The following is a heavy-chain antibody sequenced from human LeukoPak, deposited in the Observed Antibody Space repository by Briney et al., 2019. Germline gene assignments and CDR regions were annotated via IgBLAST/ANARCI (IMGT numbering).Heavy chain of an antibody. CDR2: IYYSGST. J-gene: IGHJ5*02. D-gene: IGHD3-3*01. CDR3: ARLFRSATTTRWFDP. CDR1: GGSISSYY. Sequence: SETLSLTCTVSGGSISSYYWSWIRQPPGKGLEWIGYIYYSGSTNYNPSLKSRVTISVDTSKNQFSLKLSSVTAADTAVYYCARLFRSATTTRWFDPWGQGTLVTVSS. V-gene: IGHV4-59*08.